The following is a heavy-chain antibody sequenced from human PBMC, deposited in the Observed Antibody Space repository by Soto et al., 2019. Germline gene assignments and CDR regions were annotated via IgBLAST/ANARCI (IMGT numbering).Heavy chain of an antibody. CDR1: GGSISSSSYY. Sequence: SETLSLTCTVSGGSISSSSYYWGWIRQPPGKGLEWIGSIYYSGSTYYNPSLKSRVTISVDTSKNQFSLKLSSVTAADTAVYYCARPWSHGDYEGWFDPWGQGTLVTVSS. CDR2: IYYSGST. D-gene: IGHD4-17*01. V-gene: IGHV4-39*01. CDR3: ARPWSHGDYEGWFDP. J-gene: IGHJ5*02.